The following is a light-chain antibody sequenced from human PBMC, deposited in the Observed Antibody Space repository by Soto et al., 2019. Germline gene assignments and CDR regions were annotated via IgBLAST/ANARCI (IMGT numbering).Light chain of an antibody. J-gene: IGKJ5*01. CDR2: DAS. CDR3: QQRSKWPPEVT. Sequence: EIVMTQSPGTLSVSPGARVPLSWRARQSVSSYLAWYQQQPGQAPRLLIYDASNRATGISARFSGSGSGTDFTLTISSLEPEDFAVYYCQQRSKWPPEVTFGQGTRLEIK. V-gene: IGKV3-11*01. CDR1: QSVSSY.